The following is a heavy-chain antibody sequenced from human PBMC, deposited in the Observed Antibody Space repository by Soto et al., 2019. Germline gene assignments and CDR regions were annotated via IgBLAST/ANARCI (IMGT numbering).Heavy chain of an antibody. CDR1: GFTFSSYA. V-gene: IGHV3-23*01. Sequence: PGGSLRLSCAASGFTFSSYAMSWVRQAPGKGLEWVSAISGSGGSTYYADSVKGRFTISRDNSKNTLYLQMNSLRAEDTAVYYCAKDRAYDFWSGYCDYWGQGTLVTVSS. J-gene: IGHJ4*02. CDR2: ISGSGGST. D-gene: IGHD3-3*01. CDR3: AKDRAYDFWSGYCDY.